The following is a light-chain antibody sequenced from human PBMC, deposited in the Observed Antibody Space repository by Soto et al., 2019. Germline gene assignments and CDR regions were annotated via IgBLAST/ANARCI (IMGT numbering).Light chain of an antibody. J-gene: IGKJ5*01. CDR1: QSLTTD. CDR2: GAS. CDR3: QQYKSWPPIT. V-gene: IGKV3-15*01. Sequence: EILLTQSPASLSVSPGESATLSGRASQSLTTDLAWYQQEPGQAPRHLLYGASTRSTGTPTRFSGSGSGTEFTLTISSLQSEDFAIDYCQQYKSWPPITCGQGTRLEIK.